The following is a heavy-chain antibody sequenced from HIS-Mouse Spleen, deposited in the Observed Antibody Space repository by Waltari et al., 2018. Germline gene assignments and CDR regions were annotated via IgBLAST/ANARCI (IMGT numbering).Heavy chain of an antibody. CDR3: AREIPYSSSWYDWYFDL. V-gene: IGHV4-39*07. CDR2: SYYSGRT. J-gene: IGHJ2*01. CDR1: GGSISSSSYY. D-gene: IGHD6-13*01. Sequence: QLQLQESGPGLVKPSETLSLTCTVSGGSISSSSYYWGWIRQPPGKGLEWIGSSYYSGRTYYNPSLKRRVTISVDTSKNQFSLKLSSVTAADTAVYYCAREIPYSSSWYDWYFDLWGRGTLVTVSS.